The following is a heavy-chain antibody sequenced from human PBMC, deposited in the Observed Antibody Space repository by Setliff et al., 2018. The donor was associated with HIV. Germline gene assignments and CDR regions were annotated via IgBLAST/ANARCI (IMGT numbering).Heavy chain of an antibody. D-gene: IGHD5-18*01. V-gene: IGHV4-34*01. CDR1: GGSVSGHY. Sequence: PSETLSLTCAVYGGSVSGHYWGWFRQPPGKGLEWIGEITPSGATNYLPFLKSRVTMSLDTSKNQFSLKMTSVTAADTALYYCSNWNTTIDEDAWGQGTLVTVSS. J-gene: IGHJ5*02. CDR2: ITPSGAT. CDR3: SNWNTTIDEDA.